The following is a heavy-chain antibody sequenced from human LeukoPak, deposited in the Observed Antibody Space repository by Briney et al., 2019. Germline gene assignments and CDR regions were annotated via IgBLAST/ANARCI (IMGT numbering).Heavy chain of an antibody. CDR1: GGSISSGGYY. CDR2: IYYSGST. D-gene: IGHD3-22*01. Sequence: KPSETLSLTCTVSGGSISSGGYYWSWIRQHPGKGLEWIGYIYYSGSTYYNPSLKSRVTISVDTSKNQFSLKLSSVTAADTAVYYCARVDSSGYDYYFDYWGQGTLVTVSS. V-gene: IGHV4-31*03. J-gene: IGHJ4*02. CDR3: ARVDSSGYDYYFDY.